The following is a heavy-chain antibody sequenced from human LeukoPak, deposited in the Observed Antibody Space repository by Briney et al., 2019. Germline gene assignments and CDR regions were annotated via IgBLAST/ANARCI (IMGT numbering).Heavy chain of an antibody. V-gene: IGHV3-64*01. Sequence: GGSLRLSCAASGFTFNTYAMHWVRQAPGKGLEYVATISSDGGGTYYASPVKGRFTISRHNSRNTLYLQIGSLRAEDMAVYYCARGGGSSWHAIDYWGQGTLVTVSS. CDR2: ISSDGGGT. J-gene: IGHJ4*02. CDR3: ARGGGSSWHAIDY. CDR1: GFTFNTYA. D-gene: IGHD6-13*01.